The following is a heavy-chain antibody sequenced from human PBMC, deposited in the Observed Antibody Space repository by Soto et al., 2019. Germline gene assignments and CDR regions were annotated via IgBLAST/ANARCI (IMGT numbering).Heavy chain of an antibody. D-gene: IGHD5-18*01. CDR1: GFTFSDSA. V-gene: IGHV3-73*02. Sequence: EVQLVESGGGLVQPGGSLKLSCAASGFTFSDSAMHWVRQASGKGLEWVGRIRSKVNTYATAYAASVKGRFTISRDDSMNTAYLQMNRLKTEDTAVYYCTRRRDWAAMDPLAYWGQGTLVTVSS. J-gene: IGHJ4*02. CDR3: TRRRDWAAMDPLAY. CDR2: IRSKVNTYAT.